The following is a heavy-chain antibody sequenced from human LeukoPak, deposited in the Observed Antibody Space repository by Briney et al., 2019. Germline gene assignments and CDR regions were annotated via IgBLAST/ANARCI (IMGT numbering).Heavy chain of an antibody. J-gene: IGHJ4*02. V-gene: IGHV3-9*01. D-gene: IGHD4-23*01. CDR3: AKDNSYGGNSMMEVGY. Sequence: GGSLRLSCAASGFTFDDYAMHWVRQAPGKGLEWVSGISWNSGSIGYADSVKGRFTISRDNAKNFLYLQMNSLRAEDTALYYCAKDNSYGGNSMMEVGYWGQGTLVTVSS. CDR2: ISWNSGSI. CDR1: GFTFDDYA.